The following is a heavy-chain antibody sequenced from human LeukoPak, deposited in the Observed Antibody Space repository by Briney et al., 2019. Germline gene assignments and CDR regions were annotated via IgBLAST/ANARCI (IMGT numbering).Heavy chain of an antibody. J-gene: IGHJ4*02. V-gene: IGHV4-39*07. Sequence: KPSETLSLTCTVSGGSISSSSYYWSWIRQPPGKGLEWIGEINHSGSTNYNPSLKSRVTISVDTSKNQFSLKLSSVTAADTAVYYCARSGVRTYYDILTGYYHWGQGTLVTVSS. CDR3: ARSGVRTYYDILTGYYH. D-gene: IGHD3-9*01. CDR1: GGSISSSSYY. CDR2: INHSGST.